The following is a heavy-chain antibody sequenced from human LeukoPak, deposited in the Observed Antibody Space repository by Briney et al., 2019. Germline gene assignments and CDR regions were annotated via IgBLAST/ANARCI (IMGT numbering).Heavy chain of an antibody. V-gene: IGHV3-74*01. Sequence: GGSLRLSCAASGFTFSTYWMNWVRQAPGKGLVWVSRVNNDGSSTSYADSVKGRFTISRDNTKNTLYLQMNSLRAEDTAVYYCARDSYYGSGSYWRNWFDPWGQGTLVTVSS. CDR2: VNNDGSST. J-gene: IGHJ5*02. D-gene: IGHD3-10*01. CDR3: ARDSYYGSGSYWRNWFDP. CDR1: GFTFSTYW.